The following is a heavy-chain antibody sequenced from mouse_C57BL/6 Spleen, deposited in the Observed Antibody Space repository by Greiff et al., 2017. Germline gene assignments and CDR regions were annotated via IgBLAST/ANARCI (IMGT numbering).Heavy chain of an antibody. Sequence: LVESVAELVRPGASVKLSCTASGFNIKNTYMHWVKQRPEQGLEWIGRIDPANGNTKYAPKFQGKATITADPSSNTAYLQRSSLTSEDTAIYYCARRGYGGWYFDVWGTGTTVTVSS. V-gene: IGHV14-3*01. J-gene: IGHJ1*03. CDR1: GFNIKNTY. CDR2: IDPANGNT. CDR3: ARRGYGGWYFDV. D-gene: IGHD3-2*02.